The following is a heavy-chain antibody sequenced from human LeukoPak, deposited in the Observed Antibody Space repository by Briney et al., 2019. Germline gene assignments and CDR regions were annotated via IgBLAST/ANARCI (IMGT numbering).Heavy chain of an antibody. CDR2: IYYSGST. D-gene: IGHD5-24*01. Sequence: SETLSLTCTVSGGSISSYYWSWIRQPPGKGLEWIGYIYYSGSTNYNPSLKSRVTISVDTSKNQFSLKLSSVTAADTAVYYCARQDGYNYNYWGQGTLVTVSS. CDR3: ARQDGYNYNY. J-gene: IGHJ4*02. V-gene: IGHV4-59*08. CDR1: GGSISSYY.